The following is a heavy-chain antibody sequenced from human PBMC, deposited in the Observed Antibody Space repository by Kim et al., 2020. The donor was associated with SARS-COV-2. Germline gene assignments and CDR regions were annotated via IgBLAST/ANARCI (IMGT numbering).Heavy chain of an antibody. D-gene: IGHD3-3*01. Sequence: GGSLRLSCAASGFTFSDYYMSWIRQVPGKGLEWVSYISSSGSTIYYADSVKGRFTISRDNAKNSLYLQTNSLRAEDTAVYYCARENSHITIFGVVTRIGMDVWGQGTTVTVSS. CDR1: GFTFSDYY. CDR2: ISSSGSTI. V-gene: IGHV3-11*01. J-gene: IGHJ6*02. CDR3: ARENSHITIFGVVTRIGMDV.